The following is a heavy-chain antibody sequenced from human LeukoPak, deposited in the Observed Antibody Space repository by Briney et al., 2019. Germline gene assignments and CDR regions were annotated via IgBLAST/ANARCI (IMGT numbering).Heavy chain of an antibody. CDR3: ARESFAARWD. CDR2: IKQDGSEK. J-gene: IGHJ4*02. Sequence: GGSLRLSCAASGFTFSSYEMNWVRQSPGKGLEWVANIKQDGSEKDYVDSVKGRFTISRDNAKNSLYLQMNSLTAEDTAVYYCARESFAARWDWGQGTLVTVSS. CDR1: GFTFSSYE. V-gene: IGHV3-7*01. D-gene: IGHD6-6*01.